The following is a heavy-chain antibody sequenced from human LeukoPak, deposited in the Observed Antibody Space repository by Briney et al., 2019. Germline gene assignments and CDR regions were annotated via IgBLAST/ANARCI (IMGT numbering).Heavy chain of an antibody. J-gene: IGHJ4*02. Sequence: SETLSLTCTVSGGSISSGGYYWSWLRQHPGKGLEWIGYIYYSGSTYYNPSLKSRVTISVDTSKNQFSLKLSSVTAADTAVYYCAGAPSYGAFFDYWGEGTLVTVSS. CDR2: IYYSGST. CDR3: AGAPSYGAFFDY. V-gene: IGHV4-31*03. D-gene: IGHD2/OR15-2a*01. CDR1: GGSISSGGYY.